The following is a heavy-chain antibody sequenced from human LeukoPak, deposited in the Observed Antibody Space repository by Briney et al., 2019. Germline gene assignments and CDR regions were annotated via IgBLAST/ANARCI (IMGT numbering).Heavy chain of an antibody. CDR3: AKGRGAGYSGYDFEY. J-gene: IGHJ4*02. CDR1: GFSFRSYA. D-gene: IGHD5-12*01. V-gene: IGHV3-23*01. Sequence: GGSLRLSCAASGFSFRSYAMSWVRQAPGKGLEWVSGISGSGGSTYYADSVKGRFTISRDNSKNTLYLQMNSLRAEDTAVYYCAKGRGAGYSGYDFEYWGQGTLVTVSS. CDR2: ISGSGGST.